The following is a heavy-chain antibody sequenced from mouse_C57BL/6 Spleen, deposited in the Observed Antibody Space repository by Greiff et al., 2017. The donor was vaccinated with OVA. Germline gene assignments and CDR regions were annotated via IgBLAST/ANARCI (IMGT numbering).Heavy chain of an antibody. CDR2: IHPNSGST. CDR1: GYTFTSYW. J-gene: IGHJ1*03. CDR3: CSLIPTVDSYWYFDV. Sequence: VQLQQPGAELVKPGASVKLSCKASGYTFTSYWLHWVKQRPGQGLEWIGMIHPNSGSTNYNEKLKSKATLTVDKSSSTAYMQLSSLTSEDAAVYYCCSLIPTVDSYWYFDVWGTGTTVTVSS. D-gene: IGHD1-1*01. V-gene: IGHV1-64*01.